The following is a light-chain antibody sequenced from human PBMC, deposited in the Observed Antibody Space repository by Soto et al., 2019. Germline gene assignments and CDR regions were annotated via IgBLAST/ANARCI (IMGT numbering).Light chain of an antibody. J-gene: IGKJ2*01. CDR1: QSVLYSSNNKNY. Sequence: DIVMTQSPDSLAVSLGERATINCKSSQSVLYSSNNKNYLAWYQQKPGQPPKLLIYWASTRESGVPDRFSGSGSGTDITLTISSLQAEDVAVYYCQQYYSTPNTFGQGTKLDIK. CDR2: WAS. V-gene: IGKV4-1*01. CDR3: QQYYSTPNT.